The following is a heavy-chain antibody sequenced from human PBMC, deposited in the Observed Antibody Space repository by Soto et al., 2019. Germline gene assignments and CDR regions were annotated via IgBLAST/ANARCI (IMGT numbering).Heavy chain of an antibody. CDR3: TTGHGSNRYY. J-gene: IGHJ4*02. D-gene: IGHD6-13*01. CDR2: VKRKTEGETT. Sequence: EVHLVESGGGLVETGGSLRLSCMVSNFALANAWVNWVRQAPGKGLEWVGHVKRKTEGETTDYAAPVKGRFTISRDDSKLTVYLLMSSLNTDDTGVYYCTTGHGSNRYYWGQGTLVTVSS. V-gene: IGHV3-15*07. CDR1: NFALANAW.